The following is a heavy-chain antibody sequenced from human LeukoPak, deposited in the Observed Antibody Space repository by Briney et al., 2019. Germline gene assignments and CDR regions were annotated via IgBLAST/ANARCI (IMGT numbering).Heavy chain of an antibody. CDR3: ARELGYSYGEIDY. V-gene: IGHV3-21*04. J-gene: IGHJ4*02. CDR2: ISSSSSYI. CDR1: GFTFRSST. Sequence: GGSLRLSCAASGFTFRSSTMNWVRQAPGKGLEWVSSISSSSSYIYYADSMKGRFTISRDNAKNSLYLQMNSLRAEDTAVYYCARELGYSYGEIDYWGQGTLVTVSS. D-gene: IGHD5-18*01.